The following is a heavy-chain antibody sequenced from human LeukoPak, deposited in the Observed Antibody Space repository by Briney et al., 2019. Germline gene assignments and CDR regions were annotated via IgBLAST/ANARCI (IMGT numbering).Heavy chain of an antibody. CDR3: ARHNKVVVGTHAFDI. CDR1: GFTFSSYE. V-gene: IGHV3-48*03. CDR2: ISTSDTII. Sequence: GGSLRLSCAASGFTFSSYEMNWVSQAPGKGLEWVSFISTSDTIIYYADSVNARFNISRDNAQHSLYLQMNSLRAEAQAVYYCARHNKVVVGTHAFDIWGQGTMVTVSS. D-gene: IGHD3-22*01. J-gene: IGHJ3*02.